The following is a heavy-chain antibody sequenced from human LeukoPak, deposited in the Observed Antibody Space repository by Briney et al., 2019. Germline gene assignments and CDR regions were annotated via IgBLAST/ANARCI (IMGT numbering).Heavy chain of an antibody. V-gene: IGHV3-48*03. J-gene: IGHJ4*02. CDR2: ISASGTLT. CDR1: GFSFSSYE. CDR3: ASSIVGAAFDY. D-gene: IGHD1-26*01. Sequence: GGSMRLSCAASGFSFSSYEMNWVRQAPGKGLEWISYISASGTLTHYADSVEGRFTISRDNAKNSLYLQMNSLRAEDTAVYYCASSIVGAAFDYWGQGTLVTVSS.